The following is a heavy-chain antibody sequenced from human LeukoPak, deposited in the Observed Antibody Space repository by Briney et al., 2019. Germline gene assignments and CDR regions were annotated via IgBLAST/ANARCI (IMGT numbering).Heavy chain of an antibody. Sequence: ASVKVSCKASGGTFSSYAISWVRQAPGQGLEWMGGIIPIFGTTNYAQKFQGRVTITADESTSTAYMELSSLRSEDTAVYYCAREGSPGSGWSKPFDYWGRGTLVTVSS. V-gene: IGHV1-69*13. CDR3: AREGSPGSGWSKPFDY. J-gene: IGHJ4*02. CDR1: GGTFSSYA. D-gene: IGHD6-19*01. CDR2: IIPIFGTT.